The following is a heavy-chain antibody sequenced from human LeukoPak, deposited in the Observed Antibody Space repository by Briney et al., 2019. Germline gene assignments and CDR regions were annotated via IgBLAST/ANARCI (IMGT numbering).Heavy chain of an antibody. V-gene: IGHV4-34*01. Sequence: SETLSLTCAVYGGSFSGYYWSWIRQPPGKGLEWIGEINHSGSTNYNPSLKSRVTVSVDTSKNQFSLKLSSVTAADTAVYYCARFIETDAFDIWGQGTMVTVSS. D-gene: IGHD2-15*01. CDR3: ARFIETDAFDI. CDR2: INHSGST. CDR1: GGSFSGYY. J-gene: IGHJ3*02.